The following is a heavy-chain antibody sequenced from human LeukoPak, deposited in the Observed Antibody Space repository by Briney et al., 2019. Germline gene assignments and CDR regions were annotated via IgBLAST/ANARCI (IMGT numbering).Heavy chain of an antibody. J-gene: IGHJ6*02. CDR2: IFYSGST. Sequence: PSETLSLTCTVSGGSISSGGYSWSWIRQRPGKGLECIGYIFYSGSTYYNPSLKSRVTISVDTSKNQFSLKLSSVTAADTAVNYCARERISSLYGLDAWGQGTTVTVSS. CDR3: ARERISSLYGLDA. V-gene: IGHV4-31*03. D-gene: IGHD3-3*02. CDR1: GGSISSGGYS.